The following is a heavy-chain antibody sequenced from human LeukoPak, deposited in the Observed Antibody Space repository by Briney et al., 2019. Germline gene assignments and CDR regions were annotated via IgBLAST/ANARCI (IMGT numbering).Heavy chain of an antibody. Sequence: SVKVSCKASGYTFTSYGISWVRQAPGQGLEWMGRIIPILGIANYAQKFQGRVTITADKSTSTAYMELSSLRSEDTAVYYCAGAIGYFDFWGQGALVTVSS. J-gene: IGHJ4*02. V-gene: IGHV1-69*04. CDR2: IIPILGIA. CDR1: GYTFTSYG. CDR3: AGAIGYFDF. D-gene: IGHD2-21*01.